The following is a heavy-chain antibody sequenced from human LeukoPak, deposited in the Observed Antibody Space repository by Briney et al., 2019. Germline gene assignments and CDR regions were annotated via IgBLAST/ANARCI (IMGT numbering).Heavy chain of an antibody. V-gene: IGHV1-46*01. CDR2: INPSSGST. Sequence: ASVKVSFMSSGYTFTNYYMHWVRQPPSQGLEWMGIINPSSGSTSYAQKFQGRVTMTRDMSTSTFYMELNSLGSEDTAVYYCARDPYVDTAMVGFFDYWGQGTLVTVSS. D-gene: IGHD5-18*01. CDR3: ARDPYVDTAMVGFFDY. J-gene: IGHJ4*02. CDR1: GYTFTNYY.